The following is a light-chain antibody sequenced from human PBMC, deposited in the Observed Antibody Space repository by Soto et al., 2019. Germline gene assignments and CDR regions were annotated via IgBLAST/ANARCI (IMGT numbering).Light chain of an antibody. V-gene: IGKV3D-20*02. Sequence: EIVLTQSPGTLSLSPGERATLSCRASQSLSRNYIAWYQHRPGQAPRLLIYGASSRATGIPARFSGSGSGTDFTLTISSLEPEDFAVYYCQQRSNWPLTFGGGTKVDIK. CDR3: QQRSNWPLT. CDR2: GAS. CDR1: QSLSRNY. J-gene: IGKJ4*01.